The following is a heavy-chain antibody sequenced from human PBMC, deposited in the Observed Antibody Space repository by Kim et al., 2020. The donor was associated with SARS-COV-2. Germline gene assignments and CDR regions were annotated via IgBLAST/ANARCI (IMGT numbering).Heavy chain of an antibody. J-gene: IGHJ6*03. CDR1: GGSISSSSYY. V-gene: IGHV4-39*01. D-gene: IGHD3-3*01. Sequence: SETLSLTCTVSGGSISSSSYYWGWIRQPPGKGLEWIGSIYYSGSTYYNPTLKSRVTLSVDTSKNQFSLKLSSVTAADTAVYDCAGQGSYSEWLLSYYYYYMDVWGKGTTVTVSS. CDR2: IYYSGST. CDR3: AGQGSYSEWLLSYYYYYMDV.